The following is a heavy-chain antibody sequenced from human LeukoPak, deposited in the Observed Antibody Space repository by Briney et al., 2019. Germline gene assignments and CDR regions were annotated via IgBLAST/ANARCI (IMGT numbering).Heavy chain of an antibody. CDR3: AKDIDNGDYVVY. CDR2: ISYDGTNK. V-gene: IGHV3-30*04. D-gene: IGHD4-17*01. Sequence: GGSLRLSCAASGFTFSSYAMHWVRQAPGKGLEWVTIISYDGTNKYYADSVKGRFTISRDNSKNTLYLQMNSLRAEDTAVYYCAKDIDNGDYVVYWGQGTLVTVSS. CDR1: GFTFSSYA. J-gene: IGHJ4*02.